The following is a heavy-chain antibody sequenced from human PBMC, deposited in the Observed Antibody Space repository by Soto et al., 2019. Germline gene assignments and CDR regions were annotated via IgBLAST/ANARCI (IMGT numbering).Heavy chain of an antibody. Sequence: EVQLVESGGGLVKPGGSLRLSCAASGFTFSSYSMNWVRQAPGKGLEWVSSISSSSSYIYYADSVKGRFTISRDNAKNSLYLQMNSLRAEDTAVYYCARDRKAVAGSAFDIWGQGTMVTVSS. V-gene: IGHV3-21*01. CDR3: ARDRKAVAGSAFDI. CDR1: GFTFSSYS. CDR2: ISSSSSYI. J-gene: IGHJ3*02. D-gene: IGHD6-19*01.